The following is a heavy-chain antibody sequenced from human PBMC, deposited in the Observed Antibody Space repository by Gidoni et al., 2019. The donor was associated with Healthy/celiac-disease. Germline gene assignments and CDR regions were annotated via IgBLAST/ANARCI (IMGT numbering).Heavy chain of an antibody. CDR1: GGSISSSSYY. CDR2: IYYSGST. Sequence: QLQLQASGPGLVKPSETLSLTCTVSGGSISSSSYYWGWIRQPPGKGLEWIGSIYYSGSTYYNPSLKSRVTISVDTSKNQFSLKLSSVTAADTAVYYCASGSIAAAMYYFDYWGQGTLVTVSS. CDR3: ASGSIAAAMYYFDY. J-gene: IGHJ4*02. D-gene: IGHD6-13*01. V-gene: IGHV4-39*07.